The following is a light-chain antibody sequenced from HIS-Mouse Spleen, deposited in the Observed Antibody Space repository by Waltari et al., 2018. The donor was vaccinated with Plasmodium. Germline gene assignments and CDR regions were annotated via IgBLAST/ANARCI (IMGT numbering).Light chain of an antibody. Sequence: QLVLTQSPSASASLGASVKLTCTLSSGHSRYAIAWHQQQPEKGPRYLMTLNSAGSHSKGDGIPDRFSGSSSGAERYLTISSLQSEDEADYYCQTWGTGMGVFGGGTKLTVL. CDR2: LNSAGSH. J-gene: IGLJ2*01. V-gene: IGLV4-69*01. CDR1: SGHSRYA. CDR3: QTWGTGMGV.